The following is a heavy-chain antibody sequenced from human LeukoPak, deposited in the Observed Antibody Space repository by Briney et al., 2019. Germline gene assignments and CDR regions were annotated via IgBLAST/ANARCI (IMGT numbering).Heavy chain of an antibody. CDR1: GYSFTSYW. Sequence: GESLKISCKGSGYSFTSYWISWVRQMPGKGLEWMGIIYPGDSDTRYSPSFQGQVTISADKSISTAYLQWSSLKASDTAMYYCARSKSWYCSGGSCYDYYYYYMDVWGKGTTVTISS. D-gene: IGHD2-15*01. J-gene: IGHJ6*03. V-gene: IGHV5-51*01. CDR3: ARSKSWYCSGGSCYDYYYYYMDV. CDR2: IYPGDSDT.